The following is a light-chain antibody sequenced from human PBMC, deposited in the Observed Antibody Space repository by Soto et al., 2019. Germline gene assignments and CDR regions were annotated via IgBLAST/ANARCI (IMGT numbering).Light chain of an antibody. V-gene: IGLV4-69*01. CDR3: QTWDIGARVV. CDR1: SGHSSYA. Sequence: QSVLTQSPSASASLGASVKLTCTLSSGHSSYAIAWHQQQPEKGPRYLMKLSSDGSHSKGDGIPDRFSGSSSGAERYLTISSLQSGDEADYYCQTWDIGARVVFGGGTKLTVL. J-gene: IGLJ2*01. CDR2: LSSDGSH.